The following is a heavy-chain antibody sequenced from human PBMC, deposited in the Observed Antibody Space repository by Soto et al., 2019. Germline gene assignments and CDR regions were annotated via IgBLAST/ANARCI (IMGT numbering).Heavy chain of an antibody. Sequence: TLSRTCTVSGGSITTSGYYWSWVRQHPGKGLEWIGYIYYSGTTYYNPSLKSRVAISVDTSENQFSLKLSSVTAADTAVYFCASGDSSRWYYFDYWGQGTLVTVSS. CDR2: IYYSGTT. V-gene: IGHV4-31*03. CDR3: ASGDSSRWYYFDY. CDR1: GGSITTSGYY. J-gene: IGHJ4*02. D-gene: IGHD6-13*01.